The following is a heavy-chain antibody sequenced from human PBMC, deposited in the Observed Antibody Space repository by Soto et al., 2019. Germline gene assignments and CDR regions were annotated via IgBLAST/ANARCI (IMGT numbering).Heavy chain of an antibody. J-gene: IGHJ6*02. V-gene: IGHV3-33*01. Sequence: GGSLRLSCAASGFTFSSYGMHWVRQAPGKGLEWVAVIWYDGSNKYYADSVKGRFTISRDNSKNTLYLQMNSLRAEDTAVYYCARTGLATMVRGDYYGMDVWGQGTTVTVSS. CDR1: GFTFSSYG. CDR3: ARTGLATMVRGDYYGMDV. CDR2: IWYDGSNK. D-gene: IGHD3-10*01.